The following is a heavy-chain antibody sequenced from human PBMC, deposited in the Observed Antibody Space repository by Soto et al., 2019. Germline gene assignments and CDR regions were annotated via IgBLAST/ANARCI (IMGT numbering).Heavy chain of an antibody. CDR1: GGSISSYY. CDR2: IYYSGSN. Sequence: QVQLQESGPGLVKPSETLSLTCTVSGGSISSYYWSWIRQPPGKGLEWIGYIYYSGSNNYNPSLKSRVTISVDTSKNQFSLNLSSVPAADTAVYYCARRYGSAFDIWGQGTMVTVSS. CDR3: ARRYGSAFDI. V-gene: IGHV4-59*01. J-gene: IGHJ3*02. D-gene: IGHD3-10*01.